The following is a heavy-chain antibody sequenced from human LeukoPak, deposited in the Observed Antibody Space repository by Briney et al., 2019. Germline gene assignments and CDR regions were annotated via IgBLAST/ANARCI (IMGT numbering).Heavy chain of an antibody. J-gene: IGHJ4*02. CDR1: GGSISSSSYH. Sequence: SETLSLTCTVSGGSISSSSYHWGWIRQPPGKGLEWIGSIYYSGSTYYKPSLKSRVTISVDTSKNQFSLKLSSVTAADTAVYYCARLGFSSGWNFDFWGQGTLVTVSS. CDR2: IYYSGST. CDR3: ARLGFSSGWNFDF. V-gene: IGHV4-39*01. D-gene: IGHD6-19*01.